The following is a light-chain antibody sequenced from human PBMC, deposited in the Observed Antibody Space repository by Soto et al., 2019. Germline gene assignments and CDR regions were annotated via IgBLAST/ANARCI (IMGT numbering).Light chain of an antibody. J-gene: IGLJ1*01. Sequence: QSVLTQPASVSGSPGQSITISCTGTSSDVGAYNYVSWYQQHPGTAPKLMIYDVTNRPSGVSNRFSGSKSGYTASLTISGLQAEDEADYYCSSYTTSSTDVFGAGTKLTVL. CDR1: SSDVGAYNY. V-gene: IGLV2-14*03. CDR2: DVT. CDR3: SSYTTSSTDV.